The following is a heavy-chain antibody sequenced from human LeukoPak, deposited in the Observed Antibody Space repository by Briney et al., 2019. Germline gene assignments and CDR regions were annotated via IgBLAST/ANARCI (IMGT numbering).Heavy chain of an antibody. CDR1: GYSFTAYW. V-gene: IGHV5-51*01. CDR3: ARRRSRSSGFDY. J-gene: IGHJ4*02. D-gene: IGHD6-19*01. Sequence: GESLKISCKGSGYSFTAYWIAWVRQMPGKGLXXMGIILPSDSNTRYSPSFQGQVTISADKSINTAYLQWSSLKASDTAMYYCARRRSRSSGFDYWGQGTLVTVSS. CDR2: ILPSDSNT.